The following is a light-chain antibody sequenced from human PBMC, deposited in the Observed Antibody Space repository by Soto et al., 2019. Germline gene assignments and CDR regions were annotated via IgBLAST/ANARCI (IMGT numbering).Light chain of an antibody. J-gene: IGLJ3*02. CDR1: SSNIGAGYD. CDR2: GNS. V-gene: IGLV1-40*01. Sequence: QLVLTQPPSVSGAPGQRVTISCTGSSSNIGAGYDVHWYQQLPGTAPKLLIYGNSNRPSGVPDRFSGSKSGTSASLAITGLQAEDEADYYCQSYDSSPHWVFGGGTQLTVL. CDR3: QSYDSSPHWV.